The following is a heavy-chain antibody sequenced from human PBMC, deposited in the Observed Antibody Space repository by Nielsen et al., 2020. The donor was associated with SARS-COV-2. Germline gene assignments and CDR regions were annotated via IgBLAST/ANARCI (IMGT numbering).Heavy chain of an antibody. Sequence: VRQAPGKGLEWVSYISSSSSTIYYADSVKGRFTISRDNAKNSLYLQMNSLRAEDTAVYYCAKDRARYCSSTSCSLNWFDPWGQGTPVTVSS. D-gene: IGHD2-2*01. V-gene: IGHV3-48*01. CDR3: AKDRARYCSSTSCSLNWFDP. CDR2: ISSSSSTI. J-gene: IGHJ5*02.